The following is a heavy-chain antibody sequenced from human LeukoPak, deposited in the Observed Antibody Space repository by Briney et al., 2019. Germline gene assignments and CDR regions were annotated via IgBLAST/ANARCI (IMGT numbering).Heavy chain of an antibody. J-gene: IGHJ4*02. V-gene: IGHV3-48*02. Sequence: GGSLRLSCAASGLTFSSYAMNWVRQAPGKGLEWVSYISSSSSTIYYADSVKGRFTISRDNAKNSLYLRMNSLRDEDTAVYYCARARASGRSGFDYWGQGTLVTVSS. CDR2: ISSSSSTI. CDR3: ARARASGRSGFDY. D-gene: IGHD2-15*01. CDR1: GLTFSSYA.